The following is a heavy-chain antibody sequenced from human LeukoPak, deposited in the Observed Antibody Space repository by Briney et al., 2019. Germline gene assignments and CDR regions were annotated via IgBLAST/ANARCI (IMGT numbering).Heavy chain of an antibody. J-gene: IGHJ4*02. CDR2: IYPGDSDT. V-gene: IGHV5-51*01. D-gene: IGHD3-10*01. CDR3: ARLITMVRGVFDY. Sequence: GESLKISCKGSGYSFSSHWIGWVRQMPGKGLEWMGIIYPGDSDTRYSSSFQGQVTISADKSISTAYLQWSSLKASDTAMYYCARLITMVRGVFDYWGQGTLVTVSS. CDR1: GYSFSSHW.